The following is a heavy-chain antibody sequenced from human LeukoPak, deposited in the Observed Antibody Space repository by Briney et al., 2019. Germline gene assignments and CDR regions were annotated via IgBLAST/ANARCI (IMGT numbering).Heavy chain of an antibody. V-gene: IGHV3-33*01. CDR1: GFTFSSYG. D-gene: IGHD2-21*02. CDR2: IWYDGSNK. Sequence: GGSLRLSCAASGFTFSSYGMHWVRQAPGKGLEWVAVIWYDGSNKYYADSVKGRFTISRDNSKNTLYLQMNSLRAEDTAVYYCSAGATTYCGEDCYPSFFFYHGIDVWGQGTTVTVSS. CDR3: SAGATTYCGEDCYPSFFFYHGIDV. J-gene: IGHJ6*02.